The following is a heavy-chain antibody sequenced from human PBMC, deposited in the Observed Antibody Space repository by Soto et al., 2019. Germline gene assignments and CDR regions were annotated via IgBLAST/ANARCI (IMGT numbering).Heavy chain of an antibody. J-gene: IGHJ6*02. V-gene: IGHV3-7*01. Sequence: GGSLRLSCAASGFTFSTYWMSWVRQAPGKGLEWVANIKEDGSEEYYVDSVEGRFTISRDNAKNSLYLQMTSLRAEDTALYYCARGWGYFDSSGFPYLYAMDVWGQGTTVTVSS. CDR2: IKEDGSEE. D-gene: IGHD3-22*01. CDR3: ARGWGYFDSSGFPYLYAMDV. CDR1: GFTFSTYW.